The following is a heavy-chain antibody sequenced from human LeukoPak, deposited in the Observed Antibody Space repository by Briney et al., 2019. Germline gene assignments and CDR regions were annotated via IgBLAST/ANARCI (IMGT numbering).Heavy chain of an antibody. J-gene: IGHJ4*02. CDR3: AKYVSAKGPPYALDV. CDR2: ISASGGST. CDR1: GFSFSSYA. Sequence: GGSLRLSCGASGFSFSSYAMNWVRQAPGKGLEWVSGISASGGSTWYADSVKGRFTISRDNSKNTLYLQMNSLRAEDTAVYYCAKYVSAKGPPYALDVWGQGTLVTVSS. V-gene: IGHV3-23*01. D-gene: IGHD3/OR15-3a*01.